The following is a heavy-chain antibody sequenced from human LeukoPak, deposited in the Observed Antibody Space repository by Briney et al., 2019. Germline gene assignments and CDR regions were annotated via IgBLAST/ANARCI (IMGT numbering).Heavy chain of an antibody. J-gene: IGHJ4*02. Sequence: ASVKVSCEASGYSFSDNYMHWVRQAPGQGLEWMGWINPNNGGTEYAQKFQGRVTTTRDTSISIVYMELSSVRSDDTAVYYCAREVYGDSSFDYWGQGTLLTVSS. CDR3: AREVYGDSSFDY. D-gene: IGHD4-17*01. CDR1: GYSFSDNY. V-gene: IGHV1-2*02. CDR2: INPNNGGT.